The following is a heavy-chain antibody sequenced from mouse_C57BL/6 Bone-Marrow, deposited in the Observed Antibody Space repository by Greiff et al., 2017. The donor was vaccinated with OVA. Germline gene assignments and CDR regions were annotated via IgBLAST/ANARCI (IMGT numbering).Heavy chain of an antibody. V-gene: IGHV5-6*01. Sequence: EVQGVESGGDLVKPGGSLKLSCAASGFTFSSYGMSWVRQTPDKRLEWVATISSGGSYTYYPDSVKGRFTISRDNAKNTLYLQMSSLKSEDTAMYYCARQEAAGGQGTTLTVSS. D-gene: IGHD6-1*01. CDR3: ARQEAA. CDR2: ISSGGSYT. CDR1: GFTFSSYG. J-gene: IGHJ2*01.